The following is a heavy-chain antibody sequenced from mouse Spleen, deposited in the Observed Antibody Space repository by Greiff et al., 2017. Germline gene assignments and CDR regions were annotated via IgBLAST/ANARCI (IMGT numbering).Heavy chain of an antibody. Sequence: VQLQQSGAELARPGASVKLSCKASGYTFTSYWMHWVKQRPGQGLEWIGVIDPSDSYTNYNQKFKGKATLTVDTSSSTAYMQLSSLTSEDSAVYYCARGNRYDDAMDYWGQGTSVTVSS. CDR3: ARGNRYDDAMDY. CDR1: GYTFTSYW. D-gene: IGHD2-14*01. J-gene: IGHJ4*01. V-gene: IGHV1-59*01. CDR2: IDPSDSYT.